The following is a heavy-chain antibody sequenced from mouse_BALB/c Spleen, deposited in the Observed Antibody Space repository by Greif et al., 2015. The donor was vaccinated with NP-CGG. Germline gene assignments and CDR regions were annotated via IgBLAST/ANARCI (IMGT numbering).Heavy chain of an antibody. Sequence: VKLMESGAELVKPGASVKLSCKASGYTFTSYYMYWVKQRPGQGLEWIGEINPSNGGTNFNEKFKSKATLTVDKSSSTAYMQLSSLTSEDSAVYYCTRDGNYAYFDVWGAGTTVTVSS. V-gene: IGHV1S81*02. J-gene: IGHJ1*01. D-gene: IGHD2-1*01. CDR1: GYTFTSYY. CDR2: INPSNGGT. CDR3: TRDGNYAYFDV.